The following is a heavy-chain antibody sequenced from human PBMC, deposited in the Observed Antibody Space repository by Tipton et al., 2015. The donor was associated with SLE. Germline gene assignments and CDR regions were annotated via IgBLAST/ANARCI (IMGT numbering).Heavy chain of an antibody. J-gene: IGHJ4*02. CDR3: AGAWQGYCSGGTCYVLDY. CDR2: ISYSETT. D-gene: IGHD2-15*01. V-gene: IGHV4-59*11. CDR1: GGSISSHY. Sequence: TLSLTCTVSGGSISSHYWSWIRQPPGKGPEWIGYISYSETTNYNPSLKSRATISVDTSKNQFSLKLRSVTAADTAVYYCAGAWQGYCSGGTCYVLDYWGQGTLVTVSS.